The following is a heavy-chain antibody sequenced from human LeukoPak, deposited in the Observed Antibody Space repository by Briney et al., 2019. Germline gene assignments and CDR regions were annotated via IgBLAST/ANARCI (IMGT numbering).Heavy chain of an antibody. Sequence: GGSLRLSCSASGFTFSTYWMSWVRQAPGKGLEWVSGTSGSGDNTYYADSVKGRFTISRDNSKNTLYVQVNSLGTEDTAAYYCAKGSYYDSSGSFYFDYWGQGTLVTVSS. CDR3: AKGSYYDSSGSFYFDY. CDR1: GFTFSTYW. V-gene: IGHV3-23*01. J-gene: IGHJ4*02. D-gene: IGHD3-22*01. CDR2: TSGSGDNT.